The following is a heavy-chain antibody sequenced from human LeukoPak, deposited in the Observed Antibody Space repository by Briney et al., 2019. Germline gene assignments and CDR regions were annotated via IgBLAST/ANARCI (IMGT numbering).Heavy chain of an antibody. CDR2: IYTSGST. D-gene: IGHD5-12*01. CDR3: ARSGSGYGHNWFDP. Sequence: SETLSLTCTVSGGSISSYYWSWIRQPAGKGLEWTGRIYTSGSTNYNPSLKSRVTMSVDTSKNQFSLKLSSVTAADTAVYYCARSGSGYGHNWFDPWGQGTLVTVSS. CDR1: GGSISSYY. J-gene: IGHJ5*02. V-gene: IGHV4-4*07.